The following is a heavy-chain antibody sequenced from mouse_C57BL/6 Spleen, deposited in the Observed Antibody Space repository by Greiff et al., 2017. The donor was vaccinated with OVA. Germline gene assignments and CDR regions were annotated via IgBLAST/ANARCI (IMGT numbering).Heavy chain of an antibody. Sequence: VQLQQSGAELVNPGASVKMSCKASGYTFTSYWITWVKQRPGQGLEWIGDIYPGSGGTNYNEKFKSKATLTVDPSSSTAYMQLNSLTSEDSAVYYCARAVDWDYEGWGTGTTVTVSS. CDR1: GYTFTSYW. CDR3: ARAVDWDYEG. CDR2: IYPGSGGT. J-gene: IGHJ1*03. V-gene: IGHV1-55*01. D-gene: IGHD1-1*02.